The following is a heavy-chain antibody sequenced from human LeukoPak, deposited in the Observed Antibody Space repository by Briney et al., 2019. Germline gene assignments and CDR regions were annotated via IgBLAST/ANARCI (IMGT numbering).Heavy chain of an antibody. J-gene: IGHJ4*02. D-gene: IGHD7-27*01. Sequence: GGSLRLSCAASGFTFSSYWMTWVRQAPGKGLEWVANIQTDGSHKYYVDSVKGRFNVSRDNAKNSLYLQMNSLRVEDTAVYYCARDLNWETYWGQGTLVSVSS. V-gene: IGHV3-7*01. CDR2: IQTDGSHK. CDR3: ARDLNWETY. CDR1: GFTFSSYW.